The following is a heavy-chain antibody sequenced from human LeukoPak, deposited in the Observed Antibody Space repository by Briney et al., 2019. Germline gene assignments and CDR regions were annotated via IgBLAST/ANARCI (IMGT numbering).Heavy chain of an antibody. CDR3: ARESWYRFEY. J-gene: IGHJ4*02. Sequence: GGSLRLSCAASGFFFSDYYMSWIRQTPGKGLEWIAYMSSDGSPNKYADSVKGRFTMSGDNAQNSVHLQMNNLRVDGTAIYYCARESWYRFEYWGQGTVVTVSS. CDR2: MSSDGSPN. D-gene: IGHD6-13*01. V-gene: IGHV3-11*04. CDR1: GFFFSDYY.